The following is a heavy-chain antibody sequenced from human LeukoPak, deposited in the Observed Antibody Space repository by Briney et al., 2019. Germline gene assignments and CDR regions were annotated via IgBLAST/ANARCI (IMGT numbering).Heavy chain of an antibody. CDR3: ARDIEYSSQDY. V-gene: IGHV1-8*01. CDR2: MNPNSGNT. D-gene: IGHD6-6*01. J-gene: IGHJ4*02. CDR1: GYTFTSYD. Sequence: ASVKVSCKASGYTFTSYDINWVRQATGQGLEWMGWMNPNSGNTGYAQKLQGRVTMTTDTSTSTAYMELRSLRSDDTAVYYCARDIEYSSQDYWGQGTLVTVSS.